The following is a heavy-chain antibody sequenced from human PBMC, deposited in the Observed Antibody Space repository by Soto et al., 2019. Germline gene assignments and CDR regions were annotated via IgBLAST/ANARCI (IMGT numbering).Heavy chain of an antibody. V-gene: IGHV1-18*01. CDR2: ISGYNGNT. CDR3: ARDDIAGAGRTYFLH. D-gene: IGHD6-13*01. CDR1: GYTFTSYG. Sequence: ASVKVSCKTSGYTFTSYGISWVRQAPGQGLEWMGWISGYNGNTNTAQKFKDRITMTTDTSTSTAYMGLRSLRSDDTAMYYCARDDIAGAGRTYFLHWGQGTLVTVSS. J-gene: IGHJ1*01.